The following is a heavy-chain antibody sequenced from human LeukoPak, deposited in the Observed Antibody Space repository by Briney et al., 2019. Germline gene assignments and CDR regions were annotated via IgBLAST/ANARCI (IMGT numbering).Heavy chain of an antibody. Sequence: SETLSLTCTVSGGSISGSTYSWGWIRQAPGKGLEWIGGIYYSGSTYYNPSLKSRVSVSVDTSTNQFSLQLSSVTAADTAAYYCARQYFSTAWDRHFDYWGQGTLVTVSS. D-gene: IGHD3-9*01. CDR1: GGSISGSTYS. CDR3: ARQYFSTAWDRHFDY. J-gene: IGHJ4*02. V-gene: IGHV4-39*01. CDR2: IYYSGST.